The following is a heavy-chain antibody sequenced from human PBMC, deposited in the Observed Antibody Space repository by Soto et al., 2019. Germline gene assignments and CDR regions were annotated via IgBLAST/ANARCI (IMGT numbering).Heavy chain of an antibody. D-gene: IGHD5-18*01. CDR1: GFTFTSSA. CDR2: IIPIFGTA. CDR3: ASDSYGLN. Sequence: ASVKVSCKASGFTFTSSAVQWVRQAPGQGLEWMGGIIPIFGTANYAQKFQGRVTITADESTSTAYMELSSLRSEDTAVYYCASDSYGLNWGQGTLVTVSS. J-gene: IGHJ4*02. V-gene: IGHV1-69*13.